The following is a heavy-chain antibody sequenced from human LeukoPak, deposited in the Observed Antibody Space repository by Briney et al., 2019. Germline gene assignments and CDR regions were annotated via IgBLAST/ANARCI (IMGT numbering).Heavy chain of an antibody. J-gene: IGHJ4*02. CDR1: GGSISNTQW. Sequence: PSETLSLTCAVSGGSISNTQWWTWVRQSPGRGLEWIGEIYHSRNSYYNPSLKSRVTISVDTSKNQFSLKLSSVTAADTAVYYCARSPGPPWELLSLVAFWGDKPREFDYWGQGTLVTVSS. CDR2: IYHSRNS. CDR3: ARSPGPPWELLSLVAFWGDKPREFDY. V-gene: IGHV4-4*02. D-gene: IGHD1-26*01.